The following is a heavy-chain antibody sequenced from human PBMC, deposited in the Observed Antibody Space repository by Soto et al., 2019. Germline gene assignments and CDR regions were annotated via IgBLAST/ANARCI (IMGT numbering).Heavy chain of an antibody. CDR2: ISSSSSYI. CDR3: ASPPSRATNPLDY. D-gene: IGHD5-12*01. J-gene: IGHJ4*02. V-gene: IGHV3-21*01. CDR1: GFTFSSYS. Sequence: PGGSLRLSCAASGFTFSSYSMNWVRQAPGKGLEWVSSISSSSSYIYYADSVKGRFTISRDNAKNSLYLQMNSLRAEDTAVYYCASPPSRATNPLDYWGQGTLVTVSS.